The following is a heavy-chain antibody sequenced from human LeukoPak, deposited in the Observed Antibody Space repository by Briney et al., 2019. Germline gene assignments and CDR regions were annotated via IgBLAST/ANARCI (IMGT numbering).Heavy chain of an antibody. CDR2: IYPGDSDT. CDR3: AVGYYGSGSSEGMDV. V-gene: IGHV5-51*01. D-gene: IGHD3-10*01. Sequence: GESLKISCKGSGYSFTSYWIGWVRQMPGKGLEWMGIIYPGDSDTRYSPSFQGQVTISADKSISTAYLQWSSLKASDTAMYYCAVGYYGSGSSEGMDVWGQGTTVTVSS. CDR1: GYSFTSYW. J-gene: IGHJ6*02.